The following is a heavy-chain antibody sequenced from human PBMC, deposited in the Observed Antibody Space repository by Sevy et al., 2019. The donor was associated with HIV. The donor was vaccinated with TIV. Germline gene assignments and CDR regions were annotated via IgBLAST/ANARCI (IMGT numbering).Heavy chain of an antibody. J-gene: IGHJ4*02. V-gene: IGHV3-48*01. CDR2: ITSSSTPI. Sequence: GGSLRLSCAASVFTFSRYSTNWVRQAPGKGLEWISYITSSSTPIYYADSVKGRFTISRDNAKNSLYLQMNSLRAEDTAVYYCARAGEWELHAPFDYWGQGTLVTVSS. D-gene: IGHD1-26*01. CDR3: ARAGEWELHAPFDY. CDR1: VFTFSRYS.